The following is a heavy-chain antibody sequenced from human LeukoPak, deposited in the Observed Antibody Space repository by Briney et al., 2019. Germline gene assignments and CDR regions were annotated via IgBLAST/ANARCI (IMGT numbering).Heavy chain of an antibody. J-gene: IGHJ4*02. CDR1: GFTVSSNY. CDR2: IYSGGST. V-gene: IGHV3-53*01. D-gene: IGHD3-22*01. Sequence: GGSLRLSCAASGFTVSSNYMSWVRQAPGKGLEWVSVIYSGGSTYYADSVKGRFTISRDNAKNSLYLQMNSLRAEDTAVYYCAREVDDSSGYYYGYFDYWGQGTLVTVSS. CDR3: AREVDDSSGYYYGYFDY.